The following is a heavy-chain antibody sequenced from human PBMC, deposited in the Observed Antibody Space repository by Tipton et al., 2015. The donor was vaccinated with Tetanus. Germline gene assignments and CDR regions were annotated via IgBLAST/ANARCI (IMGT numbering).Heavy chain of an antibody. CDR1: GYNFVIYG. CDR3: ARGMVSWGIFPY. J-gene: IGHJ4*02. D-gene: IGHD2-8*01. CDR2: INPFNGDP. Sequence: QLVQSGAEVKKPGASVKVSCKASGYNFVIYGLTWVRQAPGQGPEWMGWINPFNGDPKYAEKLQGRVTMTTDKATNTAYMELRSLTSADTAVYYCARGMVSWGIFPYWGQGTLVTVSS. V-gene: IGHV1-18*01.